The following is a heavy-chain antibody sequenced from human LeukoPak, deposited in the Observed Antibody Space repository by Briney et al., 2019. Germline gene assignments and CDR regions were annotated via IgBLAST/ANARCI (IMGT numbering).Heavy chain of an antibody. CDR3: ARTRDYGGSFDY. J-gene: IGHJ4*02. D-gene: IGHD4-23*01. CDR1: SGSISSYY. Sequence: SETLSLTCTVSSGSISSYYWSWIRQPPGKGLEWIGYIYYSGSTNYNPSLKSRVTISVDTSKNQFSLKLSSVTAADTAVYYCARTRDYGGSFDYWGQGTLVTVSS. V-gene: IGHV4-59*01. CDR2: IYYSGST.